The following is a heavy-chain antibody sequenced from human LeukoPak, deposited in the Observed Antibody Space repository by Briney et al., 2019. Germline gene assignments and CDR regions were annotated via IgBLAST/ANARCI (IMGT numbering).Heavy chain of an antibody. CDR1: GFTFSSYA. CDR3: AKVYDSSGYYDSTFDY. CDR2: ISGSGGST. J-gene: IGHJ4*02. D-gene: IGHD3-22*01. Sequence: PGGSLRLSCAASGFTFSSYAMSWVRQAPGKGLEWASAISGSGGSTYYADSVKGRFTISRDNSKNTLYLQMNSLRAEDTAVYYCAKVYDSSGYYDSTFDYWGQGTLVTVSS. V-gene: IGHV3-23*01.